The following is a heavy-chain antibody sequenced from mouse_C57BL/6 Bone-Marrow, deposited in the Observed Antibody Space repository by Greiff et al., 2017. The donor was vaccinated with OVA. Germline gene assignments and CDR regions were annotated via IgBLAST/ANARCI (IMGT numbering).Heavy chain of an antibody. V-gene: IGHV7-3*01. D-gene: IGHD1-1*01. CDR2: IRNKANGDTT. CDR1: GFTFTDYY. CDR3: ARYGTITTVVADWYFDV. J-gene: IGHJ1*03. Sequence: DVKLVESGGGLVQPGGSLSLSCAASGFTFTDYYMSWVRQPPGKALEWLGFIRNKANGDTTEYSASVKVRFNISRDNSQSILYLQMNALRAEDSATYYYARYGTITTVVADWYFDVWGTGTTVTVSS.